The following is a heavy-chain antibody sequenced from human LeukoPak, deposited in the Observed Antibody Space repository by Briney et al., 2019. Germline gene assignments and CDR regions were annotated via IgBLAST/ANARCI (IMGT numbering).Heavy chain of an antibody. CDR2: ISSSSNTI. Sequence: PGGSLRLSCAASGFTFSAYSMNWIRQAPGKGLEWVSYISSSSNTIYYADSVKGRFTISRDNAKNSLYLQMNSLRAEDTAVYYCARDASSGRSVGGYYFDYWGQGTLVTVAS. J-gene: IGHJ4*02. D-gene: IGHD6-19*01. V-gene: IGHV3-48*01. CDR3: ARDASSGRSVGGYYFDY. CDR1: GFTFSAYS.